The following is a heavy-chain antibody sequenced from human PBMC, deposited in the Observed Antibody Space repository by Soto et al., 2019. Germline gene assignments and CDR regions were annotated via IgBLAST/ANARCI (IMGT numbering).Heavy chain of an antibody. D-gene: IGHD2-2*01. CDR2: INHSGST. CDR1: GGSFSGYY. CDR3: ARGRSPYCSSTSCQPFDP. J-gene: IGHJ5*02. Sequence: SETLSLTWAVYGGSFSGYYWSWIRQPPGKGLEWIGEINHSGSTNYNPSLKSRVTISVDTSKNQFSLKLSSVTAADTAVYYCARGRSPYCSSTSCQPFDPWGQGTLVTVS. V-gene: IGHV4-34*01.